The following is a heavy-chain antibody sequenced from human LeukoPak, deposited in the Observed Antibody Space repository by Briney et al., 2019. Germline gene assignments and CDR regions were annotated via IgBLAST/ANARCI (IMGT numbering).Heavy chain of an antibody. CDR2: IYYSGST. CDR3: ARRLTQYDCFDP. V-gene: IGHV4-59*12. D-gene: IGHD2-2*01. J-gene: IGHJ5*02. Sequence: PGGSLRLSCAASRFTFSNYAMSWIRQPPGKGLEWIGYIYYSGSTNYNPSLKSRVTISVDTSKNQFSLHLNSVTPEDTAVYYCARRLTQYDCFDPWGQGILVTVSS. CDR1: RFTFSNYA.